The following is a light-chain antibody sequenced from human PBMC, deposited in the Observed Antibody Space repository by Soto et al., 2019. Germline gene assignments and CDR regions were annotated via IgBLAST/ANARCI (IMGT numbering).Light chain of an antibody. CDR3: QQYNNWVT. J-gene: IGKJ4*01. CDR1: QSISSN. CDR2: GAS. Sequence: EIVMTQSPATLSVSPGERATLSCRASQSISSNLAWYQQKPGQAPRLLIYGASTRATAIPARFSGSGSGTDFPLTISGLQSEDSAVYYCQQYNNWVTFGGGTQVEIK. V-gene: IGKV3-15*01.